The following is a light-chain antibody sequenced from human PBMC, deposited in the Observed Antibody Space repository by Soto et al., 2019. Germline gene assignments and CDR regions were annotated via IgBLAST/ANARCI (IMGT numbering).Light chain of an antibody. CDR1: QSVSSSF. J-gene: IGKJ1*01. Sequence: EIVLTQSPGTLSLSPGERATLSCRASQSVSSSFLAWYQQKPGQAPRLLIYGASIRATGIPDRFSGSGSGTDFTLNISSLEPEDFAVYYCQQYGSSPPWTFGQGTKVEIK. CDR3: QQYGSSPPWT. CDR2: GAS. V-gene: IGKV3-20*01.